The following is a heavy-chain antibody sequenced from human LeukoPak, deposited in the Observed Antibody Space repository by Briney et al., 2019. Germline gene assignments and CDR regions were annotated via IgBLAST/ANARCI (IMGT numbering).Heavy chain of an antibody. V-gene: IGHV1-2*02. CDR1: GYTFTGYY. D-gene: IGHD3-3*01. CDR3: ARERRITQHNWFDP. Sequence: ASVKVSCKASGYTFTGYYMHWVRQAPGQGLEWMGWINPNSGGTNYAQKFQGRVTMTRDTSISTAYMELSRLRSDDTAVYYCARERRITQHNWFDPWGQGTLVTVSS. CDR2: INPNSGGT. J-gene: IGHJ5*02.